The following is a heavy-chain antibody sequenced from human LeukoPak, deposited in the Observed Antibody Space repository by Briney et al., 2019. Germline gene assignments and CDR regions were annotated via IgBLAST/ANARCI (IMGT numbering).Heavy chain of an antibody. CDR1: GGSISGYY. CDR3: ARDGGVVVTPFQH. D-gene: IGHD2-21*02. V-gene: IGHV4-59*01. Sequence: PSETLSLTCTDSGGSISGYYWSWMRQPPGKGLEWIGYIYYSGSTNYNPSLKSRVTISLDTSKNQFSLKLGSVTAADTAVYYCARDGGVVVTPFQHLGQGTLVTVSS. J-gene: IGHJ1*01. CDR2: IYYSGST.